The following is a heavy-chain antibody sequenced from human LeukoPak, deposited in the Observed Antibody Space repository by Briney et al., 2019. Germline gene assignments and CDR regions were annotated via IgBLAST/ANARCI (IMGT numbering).Heavy chain of an antibody. J-gene: IGHJ5*02. CDR3: ARGGIAVAGIDFRWFDP. CDR2: ISYDGSNK. Sequence: GGSLRLSCAASGFTFSSYAMYWVRQAPGKGLEWVAVISYDGSNKYYADSVKGRFTISRDNSKNTLYLQMNSLRAEDTAVYYCARGGIAVAGIDFRWFDPWGQGTLVTVSS. D-gene: IGHD6-19*01. V-gene: IGHV3-30*04. CDR1: GFTFSSYA.